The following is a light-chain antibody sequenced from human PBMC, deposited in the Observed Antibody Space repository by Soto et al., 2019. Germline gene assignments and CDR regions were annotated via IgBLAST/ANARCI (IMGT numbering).Light chain of an antibody. V-gene: IGKV1-39*01. J-gene: IGKJ5*01. Sequence: DIQMTQSPSSLSASVGDRVTITCRASQSISTYANWYQQKPGQAPNLLISAASTLRNWVPSRFSGSGSGTDFTLTTNSLQPEDFATYYCQQSYNVPITFGHGTRLDIK. CDR1: QSISTY. CDR3: QQSYNVPIT. CDR2: AAS.